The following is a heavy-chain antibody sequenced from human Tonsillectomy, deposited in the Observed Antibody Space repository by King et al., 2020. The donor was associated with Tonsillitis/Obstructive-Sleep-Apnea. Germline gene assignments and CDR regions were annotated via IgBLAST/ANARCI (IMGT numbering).Heavy chain of an antibody. Sequence: VQLVESGGGLVQPGGSLRLSCSASGFTFSSYAMHWVRQAPGKGLEYGASISSNGGSTYYADSVKGRFTISRDNSKNTVYLQMSSLRAEDTAVYYCVKGATGYYDRARDAFDIWGQGTMVTVSS. CDR2: ISSNGGST. CDR1: GFTFSSYA. D-gene: IGHD3-22*01. CDR3: VKGATGYYDRARDAFDI. J-gene: IGHJ3*02. V-gene: IGHV3-64D*06.